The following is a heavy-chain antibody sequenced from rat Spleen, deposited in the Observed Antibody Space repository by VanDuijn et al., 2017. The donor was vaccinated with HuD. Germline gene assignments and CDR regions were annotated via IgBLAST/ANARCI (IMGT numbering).Heavy chain of an antibody. CDR2: ISYDGSST. CDR1: GFTFSNYD. J-gene: IGHJ2*01. Sequence: EVQLVESGGGLVQPGKSLKLSCAASGFTFSNYDMAWVRQAPTKGLEWVATISYDGSSTYYRDSVKGRFTISRDNAKSTLYLQMDSLRSEDTATYYCALNHGYTHWGRGVMVTVSA. CDR3: ALNHGYTH. V-gene: IGHV5-29*01. D-gene: IGHD1-4*01.